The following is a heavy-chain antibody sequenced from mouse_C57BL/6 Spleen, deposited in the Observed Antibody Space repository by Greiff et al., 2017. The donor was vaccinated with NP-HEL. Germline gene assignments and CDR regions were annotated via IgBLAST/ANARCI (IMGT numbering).Heavy chain of an antibody. CDR2: IYPGDGDT. Sequence: VQLQQSGASVKISCKASGYAFSSYWMNWVKQRPGKGLEWIGQIYPGDGDTNYNGKFKGKATLTADKSSSTAYMQLSSLTSEDSAVYFCARWGGFDYWGQGTTLSVSS. V-gene: IGHV1-80*01. CDR1: GYAFSSYW. CDR3: ARWGGFDY. J-gene: IGHJ2*01.